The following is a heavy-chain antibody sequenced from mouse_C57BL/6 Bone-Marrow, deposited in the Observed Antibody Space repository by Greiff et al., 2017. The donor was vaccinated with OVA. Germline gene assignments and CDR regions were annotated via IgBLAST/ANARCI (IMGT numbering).Heavy chain of an antibody. CDR2: IYPRSGNT. D-gene: IGHD2-2*01. CDR3: ARGYGYGGA. J-gene: IGHJ3*01. V-gene: IGHV1-81*01. CDR1: GYTFTSYG. Sequence: QVQLKESGAELARPGASVKLSCKASGYTFTSYGISWVKQRTGQGLEWIGEIYPRSGNTYYNEKFKGKATLTADKSSSTAYMELRSLTSEDSAVYFCARGYGYGGAWGQGTLVTVSA.